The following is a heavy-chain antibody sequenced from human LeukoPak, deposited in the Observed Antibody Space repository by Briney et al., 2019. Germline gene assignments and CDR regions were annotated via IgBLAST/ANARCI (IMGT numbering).Heavy chain of an antibody. CDR3: AKLGYCSSTSCYGDAFDI. CDR1: GFTFSSYG. Sequence: GGSLRLSCAASGFTFSSYGMHWVRQAPGKGLEWVAFIRYDGSNKYYADSVKGRFTTSRDNSKNTLYLQMNSLRAEDTAVYYCAKLGYCSSTSCYGDAFDIWGQGTMVTVSS. CDR2: IRYDGSNK. J-gene: IGHJ3*02. V-gene: IGHV3-30*02. D-gene: IGHD2-2*01.